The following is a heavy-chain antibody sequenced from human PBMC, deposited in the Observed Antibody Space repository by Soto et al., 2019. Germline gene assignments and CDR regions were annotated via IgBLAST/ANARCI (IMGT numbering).Heavy chain of an antibody. CDR3: ARAGDWNYVQDF. J-gene: IGHJ4*02. Sequence: EVQLVESGGGLVQPGGSLRLSCAASGFTFTNYRIHWVRQAPGKGLVWVARINSDGTRINYAESVKGRFTISRDNAKNTVFLQMNSLRDEDSAVYFCARAGDWNYVQDFWGQGTLVTVSS. D-gene: IGHD1-7*01. CDR1: GFTFTNYR. CDR2: INSDGTRI. V-gene: IGHV3-74*01.